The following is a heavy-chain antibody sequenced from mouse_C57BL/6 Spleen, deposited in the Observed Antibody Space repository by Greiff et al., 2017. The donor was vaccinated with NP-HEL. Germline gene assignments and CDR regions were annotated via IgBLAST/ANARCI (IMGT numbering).Heavy chain of an antibody. CDR1: GFNIKDDY. CDR3: TTGGDSNYFYAMDY. V-gene: IGHV14-4*01. J-gene: IGHJ4*01. CDR2: IDPENGDT. Sequence: EVQLQESGAELVRPGASVKLSCTASGFNIKDDYMHWVKQRPEQGLEWIGWIDPENGDTEYASKFQGKATITADTSSNTAYLQLSSLTSEDTAVYYCTTGGDSNYFYAMDYWGQGTSVTVSS. D-gene: IGHD2-5*01.